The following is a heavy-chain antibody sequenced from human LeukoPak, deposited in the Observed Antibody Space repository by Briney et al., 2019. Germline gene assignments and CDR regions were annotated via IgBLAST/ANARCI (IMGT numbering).Heavy chain of an antibody. CDR3: ARDRSVSRVITMVRGRYGMDV. V-gene: IGHV3-30*19. CDR1: GFTFSYYA. D-gene: IGHD3-10*01. CDR2: ISYDGSNK. J-gene: IGHJ6*04. Sequence: GGSLRLSCSASGFTFSYYAIHWVRQAPGKGLEWVAVISYDGSNKYYADSVKGRFTISRDNSKNTLYLQMNSLRAEDTAVYYCARDRSVSRVITMVRGRYGMDVWGKGTTVTVSS.